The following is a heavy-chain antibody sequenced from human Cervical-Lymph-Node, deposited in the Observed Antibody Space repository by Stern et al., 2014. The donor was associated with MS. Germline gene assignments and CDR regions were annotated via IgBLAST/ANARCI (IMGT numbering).Heavy chain of an antibody. CDR3: AKDRGSSVAARYFDY. Sequence: QLVQSGGGVVQPGRSLRLSCAASGFTFSNYGMHWVRQAPGKGLEWVAVILYDGSNKSYADSVKGRFTVSRDNSKNTLYLQMNSLRADDTAIYYCAKDRGSSVAARYFDYWGQGTLVTVSS. V-gene: IGHV3-30*18. D-gene: IGHD6-6*01. CDR1: GFTFSNYG. J-gene: IGHJ4*02. CDR2: ILYDGSNK.